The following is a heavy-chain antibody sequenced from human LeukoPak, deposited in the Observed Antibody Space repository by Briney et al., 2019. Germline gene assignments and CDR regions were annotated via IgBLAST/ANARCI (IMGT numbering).Heavy chain of an antibody. D-gene: IGHD3-3*01. Sequence: SETLSLTCTVSGGSISGYYWSWIRQPPGKGLEWIGYIYYSGNTKYNPSLKSRVTMSVDTSRNQFSLKLSSVTAADTAVYYCASDRLNFLDFWGQGTLVTVSS. CDR1: GGSISGYY. CDR3: ASDRLNFLDF. CDR2: IYYSGNT. V-gene: IGHV4-59*01. J-gene: IGHJ4*02.